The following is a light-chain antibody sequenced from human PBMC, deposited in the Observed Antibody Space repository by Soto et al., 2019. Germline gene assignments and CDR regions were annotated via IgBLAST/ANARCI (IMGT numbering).Light chain of an antibody. CDR2: GAS. Sequence: EIVLMQSPGTLSLSPGERATLSCRASQTLRRTYIAWYQQKPGQDPRVLIYGASKRATGIPDRFSGSGSGTDFSLTISRLEPEDFAVYYCHQYDNAPQTYGQGTKVDIK. CDR1: QTLRRTY. J-gene: IGKJ2*01. CDR3: HQYDNAPQT. V-gene: IGKV3-20*01.